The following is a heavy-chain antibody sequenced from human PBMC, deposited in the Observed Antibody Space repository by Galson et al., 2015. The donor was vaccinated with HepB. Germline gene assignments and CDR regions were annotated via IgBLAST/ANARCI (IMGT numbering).Heavy chain of an antibody. D-gene: IGHD1-26*01. Sequence: SLRLSCAASGFTFDDYAMHWVRQAPGKGLEWVSGISWNSGSIGYADSVKGRFTISRDNAKNSLYLQMNSLRAEDTALYYCAKDLSFIVGATLDYWGQGTLVTVSS. CDR1: GFTFDDYA. J-gene: IGHJ4*02. CDR3: AKDLSFIVGATLDY. V-gene: IGHV3-9*01. CDR2: ISWNSGSI.